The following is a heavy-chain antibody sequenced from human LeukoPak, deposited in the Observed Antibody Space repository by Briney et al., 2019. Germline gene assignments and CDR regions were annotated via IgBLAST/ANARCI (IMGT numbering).Heavy chain of an antibody. CDR1: GYTFTGYY. Sequence: GASVKVSCKASGYTFTGYYIHWVRQAPGQGLEWRGWINPNTGGTKYTQRSQGRVAMTRDTSTSTAYMELSRLRSDDTAVYYCARDRGGRFFFEYWGQGTLVTVSS. J-gene: IGHJ4*02. CDR3: ARDRGGRFFFEY. CDR2: INPNTGGT. D-gene: IGHD4-23*01. V-gene: IGHV1-2*02.